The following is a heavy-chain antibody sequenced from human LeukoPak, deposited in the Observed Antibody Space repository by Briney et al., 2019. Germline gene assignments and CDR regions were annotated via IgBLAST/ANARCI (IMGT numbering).Heavy chain of an antibody. CDR2: IYPGDSDT. J-gene: IGHJ4*02. D-gene: IGHD6-13*01. CDR1: GYTFTNYW. CDR3: ARLGGSSWQAARY. Sequence: GESLKISCKASGYTFTNYWIGWVRQMPGKGLEWMGIIYPGDSDTRYSPSFQGQVTISADKSISTAYLQWSSLKASDTAMYYCARLGGSSWQAARYWGQGTLVTVSS. V-gene: IGHV5-51*01.